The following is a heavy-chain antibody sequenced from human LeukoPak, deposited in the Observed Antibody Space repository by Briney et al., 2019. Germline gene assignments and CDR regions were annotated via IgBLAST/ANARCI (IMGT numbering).Heavy chain of an antibody. Sequence: GGSLRLSCAASGFTFSSYGMHWVRQAPGKGLEWVAVIWYDGSNKYYADSVKGRLTISRDNSKNTLYLQMNSLRAEDTAVYYCARNHPYYYYGMDVWGQGTTVTVSS. CDR1: GFTFSSYG. V-gene: IGHV3-33*01. J-gene: IGHJ6*02. CDR3: ARNHPYYYYGMDV. CDR2: IWYDGSNK.